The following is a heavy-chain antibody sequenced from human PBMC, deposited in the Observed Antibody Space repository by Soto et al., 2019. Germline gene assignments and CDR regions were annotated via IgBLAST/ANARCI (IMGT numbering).Heavy chain of an antibody. CDR2: ISWNSGSI. Sequence: GGSLRLSCAASGFTFDDYAMHWVRQAPGNGLEWVSGISWNSGSIGYADSVKGRFTISRDNAKNSLYLQMNSLRAEDTALYYCAKDMGSSVWYYPSDYWGQGTLVTVSS. CDR3: AKDMGSSVWYYPSDY. D-gene: IGHD6-19*01. CDR1: GFTFDDYA. J-gene: IGHJ4*02. V-gene: IGHV3-9*01.